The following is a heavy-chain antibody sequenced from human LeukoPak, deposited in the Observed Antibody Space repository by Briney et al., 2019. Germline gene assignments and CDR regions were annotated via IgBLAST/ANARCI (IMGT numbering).Heavy chain of an antibody. V-gene: IGHV4-59*01. CDR3: ARVAGERDDAFDI. J-gene: IGHJ3*02. D-gene: IGHD6-19*01. Sequence: SETLSLTCIVSGGSISSYYWSWIRQPPGKGLEWIGYIYYSGSTNYNPSLKSRVTISVDTSKNQFSLKLSSVTAADTAVYYCARVAGERDDAFDIWGQGTMVTVSS. CDR1: GGSISSYY. CDR2: IYYSGST.